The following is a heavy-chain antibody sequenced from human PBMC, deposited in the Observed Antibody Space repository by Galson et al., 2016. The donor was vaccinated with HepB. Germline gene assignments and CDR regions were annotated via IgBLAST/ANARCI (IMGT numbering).Heavy chain of an antibody. D-gene: IGHD1-26*01. CDR3: ARDQGWEGGWFDP. CDR2: ISYYGSNR. Sequence: SLRLSCAASGFTLNNYALNWVRQAPGKGLEWVALISYYGSNRYYGDPVRGRFAISRDTSKNTVYLQMNSLRPEDTAVYYCARDQGWEGGWFDPWGQGTLVTVSS. J-gene: IGHJ5*02. V-gene: IGHV3-30*09. CDR1: GFTLNNYA.